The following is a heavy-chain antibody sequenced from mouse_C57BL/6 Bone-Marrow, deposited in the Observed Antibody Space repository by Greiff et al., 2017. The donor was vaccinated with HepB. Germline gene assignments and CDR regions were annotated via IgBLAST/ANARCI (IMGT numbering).Heavy chain of an antibody. Sequence: VQLQQSGTVLARPGASVKMSCKTSGYTFTSYWMHWVKQRPGQGLEWIGAIYPGNSDTSYNQKFKGKAKLTAVTSASTAYMELSSLTNEDSAVYYCTRWENGSSYDYAMDYWGQGTSVTVSS. CDR3: TRWENGSSYDYAMDY. CDR2: IYPGNSDT. V-gene: IGHV1-5*01. J-gene: IGHJ4*01. D-gene: IGHD1-1*01. CDR1: GYTFTSYW.